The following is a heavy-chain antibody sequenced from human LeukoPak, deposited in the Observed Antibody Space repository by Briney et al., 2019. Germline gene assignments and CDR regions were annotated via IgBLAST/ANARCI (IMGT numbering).Heavy chain of an antibody. CDR3: ARGGYSGSYPGAFDI. Sequence: GGSLRLSCAASGFTFSSYAMHWVRQAPGKGLEWVAVISYDGSNKYYADSVKGRFTISRDNSKNTLYLQMNSLRAEDTAVYYCARGGYSGSYPGAFDIWGQGTMVTVSS. CDR1: GFTFSSYA. J-gene: IGHJ3*02. CDR2: ISYDGSNK. D-gene: IGHD1-26*01. V-gene: IGHV3-30-3*01.